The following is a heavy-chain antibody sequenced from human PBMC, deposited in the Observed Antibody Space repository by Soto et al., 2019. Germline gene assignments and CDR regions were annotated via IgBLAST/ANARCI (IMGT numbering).Heavy chain of an antibody. D-gene: IGHD2-2*01. Sequence: EVQLVESGGGLVQPGGSLRLSCAASGFSFGSYWMHWVRQDPGKGLVWVSRIKSDGSSIMYADSVKGRFTISRDNAKHTLYLQMNSLGGEDTSVYFCTRGSHATQWALKGHDYWGQGTLVTVAS. V-gene: IGHV3-74*03. J-gene: IGHJ4*02. CDR2: IKSDGSSI. CDR3: TRGSHATQWALKGHDY. CDR1: GFSFGSYW.